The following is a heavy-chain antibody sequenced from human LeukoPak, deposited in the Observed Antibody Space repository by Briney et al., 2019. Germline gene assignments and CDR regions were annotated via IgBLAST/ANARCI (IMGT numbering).Heavy chain of an antibody. Sequence: PSETLSLTCAVSGGSISSSNWWSWVRQPPGKGLEWIGELYHSGSTNYNPSLKSRVTISVDKSKNQFSLKLSSVTAADTAVYYCARDQSGRGSGSYPYYFDYWGQGTLVTVSS. CDR2: LYHSGST. CDR3: ARDQSGRGSGSYPYYFDY. CDR1: GGSISSSNW. J-gene: IGHJ4*02. D-gene: IGHD3-10*01. V-gene: IGHV4-4*02.